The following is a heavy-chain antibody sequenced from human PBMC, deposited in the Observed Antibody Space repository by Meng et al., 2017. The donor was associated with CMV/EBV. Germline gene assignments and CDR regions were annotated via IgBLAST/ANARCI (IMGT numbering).Heavy chain of an antibody. V-gene: IGHV1-8*03. CDR2: MNPNSDHT. Sequence: ASVKVSCKTSGYAFTSYDIIWVRQAAGQGLEWMGWMNPNSDHTGYAQNFQGRVTFTRDTPKRTAYMELSSLRSEDTAVYYCARGPGLGPPLDYWGQGTLVTVSS. CDR1: GYAFTSYD. D-gene: IGHD3/OR15-3a*01. J-gene: IGHJ4*02. CDR3: ARGPGLGPPLDY.